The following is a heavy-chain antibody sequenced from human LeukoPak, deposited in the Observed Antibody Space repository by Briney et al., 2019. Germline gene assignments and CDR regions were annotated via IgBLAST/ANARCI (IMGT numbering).Heavy chain of an antibody. D-gene: IGHD2-2*01. J-gene: IGHJ5*02. Sequence: ASVKVSCKASGYTFTSYYMHWVRQAPGQGLEWMGIINPSGGTTSYAQKFQGRVTMTRDTSTSTVYMELSSPRSEDTAVYYCARGGYCSSTSCSSTPRWPWGQGTLVTVSS. V-gene: IGHV1-46*01. CDR2: INPSGGTT. CDR1: GYTFTSYY. CDR3: ARGGYCSSTSCSSTPRWP.